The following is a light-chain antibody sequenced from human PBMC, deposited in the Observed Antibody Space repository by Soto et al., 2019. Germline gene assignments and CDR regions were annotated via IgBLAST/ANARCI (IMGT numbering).Light chain of an antibody. CDR3: QQYNSYPLT. CDR1: QSISSG. J-gene: IGKJ4*01. Sequence: DIQMTQSPSTLSASVGDRVTITCRASQSISSGVAWYHQKPGKATKLLIYDASSLESGVPSRFSGSGSGTEFTLTISSLQPDDFATYYCQQYNSYPLTFGGGTKVAIK. V-gene: IGKV1-5*01. CDR2: DAS.